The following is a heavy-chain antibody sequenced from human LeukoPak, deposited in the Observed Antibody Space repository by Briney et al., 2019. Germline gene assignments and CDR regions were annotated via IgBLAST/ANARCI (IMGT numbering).Heavy chain of an antibody. J-gene: IGHJ5*02. Sequence: ASVKVSCKASGYTFTSYYMHWVRQAPGQGLEWMGIINPSGGSTSYAQKFQGRVTMNRDTSTSTVYMELSSLRSEDTAVYYCARELELPGWFDPWGQGTLVTVSS. CDR2: INPSGGST. V-gene: IGHV1-46*01. D-gene: IGHD1-7*01. CDR3: ARELELPGWFDP. CDR1: GYTFTSYY.